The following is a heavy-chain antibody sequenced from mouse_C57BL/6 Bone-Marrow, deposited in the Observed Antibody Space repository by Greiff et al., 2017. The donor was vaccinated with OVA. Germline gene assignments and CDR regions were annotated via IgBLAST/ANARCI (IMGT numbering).Heavy chain of an antibody. CDR1: GYTFTSYW. J-gene: IGHJ2*01. D-gene: IGHD1-1*01. Sequence: QVQLQQPGTELVKPGASVKLSCKASGYTFTSYWMHWVKQRPGQGLDWIGNINPSNGGTNYNEKFKSKATLTVDKSSSTAYMQLSSLTSEDSAVYYCAREDYYGSPPFDYWGQGTTLTVSS. CDR3: AREDYYGSPPFDY. V-gene: IGHV1-53*01. CDR2: INPSNGGT.